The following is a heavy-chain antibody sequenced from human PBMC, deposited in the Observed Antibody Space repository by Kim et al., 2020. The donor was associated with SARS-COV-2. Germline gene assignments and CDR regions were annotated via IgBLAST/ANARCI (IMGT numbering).Heavy chain of an antibody. V-gene: IGHV3-33*05. CDR1: GFTFRTYA. CDR2: IIYDGTDT. D-gene: IGHD6-25*01. Sequence: GGSLRLSCSASGFTFRTYAMHWVRQAPGKGLEWVATIIYDGTDTYNESVKGRLSIFRDNSTKNLYLQMNSLRVEDTAPYFCARPRHSGGHYYFNPWGHGT. CDR3: ARPRHSGGHYYFNP. J-gene: IGHJ4*01.